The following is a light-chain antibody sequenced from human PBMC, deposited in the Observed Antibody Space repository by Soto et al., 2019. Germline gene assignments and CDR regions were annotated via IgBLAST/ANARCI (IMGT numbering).Light chain of an antibody. Sequence: DLQMTQSPSTLSASVGDRVTITCRASQSIMTHLNWYQHKSGKAPKLLIYTASNLHSGVPSRFSGSGSGTDFTLTISSLQADDFATYYCQQSYNTPRTFGQGTKVDIK. CDR1: QSIMTH. J-gene: IGKJ1*01. CDR3: QQSYNTPRT. CDR2: TAS. V-gene: IGKV1-39*01.